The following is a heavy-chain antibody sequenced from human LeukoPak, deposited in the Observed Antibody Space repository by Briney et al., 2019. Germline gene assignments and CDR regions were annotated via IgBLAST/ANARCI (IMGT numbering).Heavy chain of an antibody. CDR3: ARRYPSFDY. Sequence: GGSLRLSCAASGFTFSSHAMHWVRQAPGKGLEWVAVISYDGSNKYYADSVKGRFTISRDNSKNTLYLQMNSLRAEDTAVYYCARRYPSFDYWGQGTLVTVSS. D-gene: IGHD1-1*01. CDR1: GFTFSSHA. J-gene: IGHJ4*02. V-gene: IGHV3-30-3*01. CDR2: ISYDGSNK.